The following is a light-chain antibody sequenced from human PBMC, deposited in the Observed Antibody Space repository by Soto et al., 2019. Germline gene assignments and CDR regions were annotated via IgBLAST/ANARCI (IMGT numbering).Light chain of an antibody. CDR1: KLGEKY. V-gene: IGLV3-1*01. J-gene: IGLJ2*01. CDR3: QAWHSSTASVV. Sequence: SYELTQPPSVSVSPGQTASITCSGDKLGEKYACWYQQKPGQSPVLVIYQDTKRPSGIPERFSGSNSGNTATLTISGTQAMDEADYFCQAWHSSTASVVFGGGTKVTVL. CDR2: QDT.